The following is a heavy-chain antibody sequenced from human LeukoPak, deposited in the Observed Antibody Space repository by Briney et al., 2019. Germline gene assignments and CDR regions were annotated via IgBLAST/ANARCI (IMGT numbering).Heavy chain of an antibody. V-gene: IGHV5-51*01. CDR2: IYPGDSDT. Sequence: GESLKISCKGSGYSFTNYWIGWARQMPGKGLEWVGIIYPGDSDTRYSPSFQGQVTISADKSISTAYLQWSSLKASDTAMYYCARSPLYCSTTNCPGAFDIWGEGTMVTVSS. CDR1: GYSFTNYW. D-gene: IGHD2-2*01. CDR3: ARSPLYCSTTNCPGAFDI. J-gene: IGHJ3*02.